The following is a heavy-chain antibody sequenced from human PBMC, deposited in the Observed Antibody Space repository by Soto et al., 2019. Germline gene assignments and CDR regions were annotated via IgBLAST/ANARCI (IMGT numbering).Heavy chain of an antibody. J-gene: IGHJ6*02. CDR1: GYTFTSYA. D-gene: IGHD6-13*01. Sequence: ASVKVSCKASGYTFTSYAMHWVRQAPGQRLEWMGWINAGNGNTKYSQKFQGRVTITRDTSASTAYMELSSLRSEDTAVYYCARADIDSIAAAGRYYYYYGMDVWGQGTTVTV. V-gene: IGHV1-3*01. CDR2: INAGNGNT. CDR3: ARADIDSIAAAGRYYYYYGMDV.